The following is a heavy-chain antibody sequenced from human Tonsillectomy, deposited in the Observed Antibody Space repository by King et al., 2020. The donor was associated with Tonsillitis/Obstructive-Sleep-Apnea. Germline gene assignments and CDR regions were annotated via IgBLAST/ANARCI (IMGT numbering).Heavy chain of an antibody. CDR1: GGSFSGYY. D-gene: IGHD6-13*01. V-gene: IGHV4-34*01. CDR3: ARLAAAGYSWFDP. J-gene: IGHJ5*02. CDR2: INHSGST. Sequence: VQLQQWGAGLLKPSETLSLPCAVYGGSFSGYYWSWIRQPPGKGLEWIGEINHSGSTNYNPSLKSRVTISVDTSKNQFSLKLSSVTAADTAVYYCARLAAAGYSWFDPWGQGTLVTVSS.